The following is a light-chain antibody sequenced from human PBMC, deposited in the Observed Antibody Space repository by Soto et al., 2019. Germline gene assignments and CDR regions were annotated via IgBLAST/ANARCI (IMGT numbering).Light chain of an antibody. J-gene: IGKJ1*01. V-gene: IGKV1-5*03. CDR2: KAS. CDR1: QSISIW. Sequence: DIQMTQSPSTLSASVGDRVTITCRASQSISIWLAWYQQKPGKAPKLLIYKASHLESGVPSRFSGSVSGTEFTLTISSLQPDDFATYYCQQYNVFWTFGQGTKVEIK. CDR3: QQYNVFWT.